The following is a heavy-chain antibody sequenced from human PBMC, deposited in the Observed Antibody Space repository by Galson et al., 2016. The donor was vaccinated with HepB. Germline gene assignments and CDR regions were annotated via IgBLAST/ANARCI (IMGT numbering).Heavy chain of an antibody. J-gene: IGHJ4*02. CDR1: GFTFSRNG. CDR3: ASEAPIFAPTLDY. D-gene: IGHD2/OR15-2a*01. CDR2: IWYDGSNK. V-gene: IGHV3-33*01. Sequence: SLRLSCAASGFTFSRNGMHWVRQAPGKGLEWVAVIWYDGSNKYHADSLKGRFTISRDNSKNTLYLQMNSLRAEDTAVYYWASEAPIFAPTLDYWGQGTLVNVSS.